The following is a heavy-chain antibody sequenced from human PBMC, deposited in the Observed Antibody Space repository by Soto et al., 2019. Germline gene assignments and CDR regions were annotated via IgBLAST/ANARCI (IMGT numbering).Heavy chain of an antibody. J-gene: IGHJ4*02. CDR3: TRDCAGFSCQSDRHRFDC. V-gene: IGHV3-7*03. Sequence: GGSLRLSCAASGFTSSDHWMTWVRQAPGKGLEWVANIKPDGSAEYYGDSVKGRFTISRDNAKNSLYLQMNRLRAEDTAVYYCTRDCAGFSCQSDRHRFDCWGQGTLVTVSS. CDR1: GFTSSDHW. D-gene: IGHD2-21*01. CDR2: IKPDGSAE.